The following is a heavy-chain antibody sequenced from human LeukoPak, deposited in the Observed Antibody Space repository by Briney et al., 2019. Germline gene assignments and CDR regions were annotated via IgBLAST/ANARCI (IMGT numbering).Heavy chain of an antibody. V-gene: IGHV3-72*01. Sequence: GGSLRLSCAASGFTFSDHYMDWVRQAPGKGLEWVGRIRNKANRYTTEYAASVKGRFIISRDDSKNSLFLQMNSLKTEDTAVYYCVRRPYGGGFDYWGRGTLVTVSS. J-gene: IGHJ4*02. CDR1: GFTFSDHY. D-gene: IGHD4-23*01. CDR3: VRRPYGGGFDY. CDR2: IRNKANRYTT.